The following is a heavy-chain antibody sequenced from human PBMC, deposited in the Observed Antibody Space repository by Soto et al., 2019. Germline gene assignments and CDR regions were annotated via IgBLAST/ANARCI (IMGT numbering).Heavy chain of an antibody. CDR2: ISHLETT. D-gene: IGHD5-12*01. V-gene: IGHV4-30-2*06. CDR3: ARDHGGYVGY. J-gene: IGHJ4*02. Sequence: PSETRSLTCSVSGGTMCYGGYSWSWIRQSPAKGLEWLGYISHLETTYYNPSFKSRLSLSIDRTRNQLSLMLNSLTASDPALYYCARDHGGYVGYWGQGTLVTVSS. CDR1: GGTMCYGGYS.